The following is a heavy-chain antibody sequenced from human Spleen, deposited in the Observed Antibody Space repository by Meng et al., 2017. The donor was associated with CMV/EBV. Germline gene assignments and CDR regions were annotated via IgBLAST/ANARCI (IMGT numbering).Heavy chain of an antibody. Sequence: QVQLVQSGAEVKKPGAPVKVSCKASGYTFTSYAMHWVRQAPGQGLEWMGRINPDSGGANYAEKFQGRVTMTRDTSISTAYMELRRLRFDDTAVYYCARIQWLDNWFDPWGQGTLVTVSS. CDR3: ARIQWLDNWFDP. J-gene: IGHJ5*02. CDR1: GYTFTSYA. V-gene: IGHV1-2*06. CDR2: INPDSGGA. D-gene: IGHD6-19*01.